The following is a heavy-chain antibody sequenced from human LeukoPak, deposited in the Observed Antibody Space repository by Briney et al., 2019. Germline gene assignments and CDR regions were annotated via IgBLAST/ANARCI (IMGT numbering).Heavy chain of an antibody. CDR1: GFTFSSYA. CDR3: AKAYSSGWYDY. V-gene: IGHV3-23*01. J-gene: IGHJ4*02. D-gene: IGHD6-19*01. Sequence: GGSLRLSCAASGFTFSSYAMSWVRQAPGKGLEWVSAISGSGGSTYYADSVEGRFTISRGNSKNTLYLQMNSLRAEDTAVYYCAKAYSSGWYDYWGQGTLVTVSS. CDR2: ISGSGGST.